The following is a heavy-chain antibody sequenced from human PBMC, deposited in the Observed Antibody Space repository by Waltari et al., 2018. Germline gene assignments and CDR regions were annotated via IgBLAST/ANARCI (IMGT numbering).Heavy chain of an antibody. CDR1: GYTLTELS. CDR3: ATGPIVVVTARYDY. J-gene: IGHJ4*02. V-gene: IGHV1-24*01. D-gene: IGHD2-21*02. Sequence: QVQLVQSGAEVKKPGASVKVSCKVSGYTLTELSMHWVRQAPGKGLEWMGGLETEDGETSYAQKFQGRVTMTEDTSTDTAYMELSSLRSEDTAVYYCATGPIVVVTARYDYWGQGTLVTVSS. CDR2: LETEDGET.